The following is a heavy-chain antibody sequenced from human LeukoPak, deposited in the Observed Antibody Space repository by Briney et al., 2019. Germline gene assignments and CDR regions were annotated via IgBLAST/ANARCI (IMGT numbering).Heavy chain of an antibody. J-gene: IGHJ5*02. CDR3: ARDPSSFTVANWFDP. Sequence: GGSLRLSCAASGFTFSSYAMHWVRQAPGKGLEWVAVISYDGSNKYYADSVKGRFTISRDNSKNTLYLQMNSLRAEDTAVYYCARDPSSFTVANWFDPWGQGTLVTVSS. D-gene: IGHD2-15*01. CDR2: ISYDGSNK. CDR1: GFTFSSYA. V-gene: IGHV3-30-3*01.